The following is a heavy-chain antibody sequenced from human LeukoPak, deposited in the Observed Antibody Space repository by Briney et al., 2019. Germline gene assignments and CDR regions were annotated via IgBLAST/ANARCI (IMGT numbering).Heavy chain of an antibody. V-gene: IGHV4-39*01. D-gene: IGHD1-1*01. J-gene: IGHJ4*02. Sequence: SETLSLNCTVSGGSISSSSYYWGWIRQPPGKGLEWIGSIYYSGSTHYNPSLKSRVTISVDTSKNQFSLKLSSVTAADTAVYYCARNLIRLERRLGFDYWGQGTLVTVSS. CDR1: GGSISSSSYY. CDR3: ARNLIRLERRLGFDY. CDR2: IYYSGST.